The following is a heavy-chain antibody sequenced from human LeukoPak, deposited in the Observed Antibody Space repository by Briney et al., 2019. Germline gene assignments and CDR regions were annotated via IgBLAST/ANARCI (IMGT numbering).Heavy chain of an antibody. D-gene: IGHD5-18*01. CDR2: IIPILGIA. CDR3: ARDTAMAMPDY. V-gene: IGHV1-69*04. J-gene: IGHJ4*02. Sequence: ASVKVSCKASGGTFSSYAISWVRQAPGQGLEWMGRIIPILGIANYAQKFQGRVTITADKSTSTAYMELSSLRSDDTAVYYCARDTAMAMPDYWGQGTLVTVSS. CDR1: GGTFSSYA.